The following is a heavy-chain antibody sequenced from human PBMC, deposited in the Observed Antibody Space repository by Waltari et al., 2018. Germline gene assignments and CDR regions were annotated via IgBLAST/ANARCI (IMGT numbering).Heavy chain of an antibody. CDR2: IYPGDSDT. D-gene: IGHD1-26*01. V-gene: IGHV5-51*01. CDR1: GYSFTSYW. CDR3: ARQYSGSSETYYYYGMDV. J-gene: IGHJ6*02. Sequence: EVQLVQSGAEVKKPGESLKISCKGSGYSFTSYWIGWVRQMPGQGLEWMGIIYPGDSDTRYSPSFQGQVTISADKSISTAYLQWSSLKASDTAMYYCARQYSGSSETYYYYGMDVWGQGTTVTVSS.